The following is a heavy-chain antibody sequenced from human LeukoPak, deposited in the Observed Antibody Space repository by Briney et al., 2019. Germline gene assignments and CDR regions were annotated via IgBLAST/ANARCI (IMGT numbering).Heavy chain of an antibody. D-gene: IGHD4-23*01. V-gene: IGHV4-30-4*01. Sequence: SQTLSLTCTVSGGSISSGDYYWSWIRQPPGKGLEWIGYIYYSGSTYYNPSLKSRVTISVGTSKNQFSLKLSSVTAADTAVYYCARDLLNEGNHLDYWGQGTLVTVSS. J-gene: IGHJ4*02. CDR3: ARDLLNEGNHLDY. CDR1: GGSISSGDYY. CDR2: IYYSGST.